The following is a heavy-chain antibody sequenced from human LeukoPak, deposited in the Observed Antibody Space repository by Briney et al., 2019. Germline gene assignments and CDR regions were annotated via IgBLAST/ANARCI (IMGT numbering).Heavy chain of an antibody. Sequence: PGGSLRLSCAASGFTFSSYAMSWVRQAPGKGLGWVSAISGSGGSTYYADSVKGRFTISRDSSKNRLYLQMNRLRAEDTAVYYCAKGHQSRAGGAATSSHYVWGSYRRNYFDYWGQGTLVTVSS. D-gene: IGHD3-16*02. CDR1: GFTFSSYA. J-gene: IGHJ4*02. V-gene: IGHV3-23*01. CDR3: AKGHQSRAGGAATSSHYVWGSYRRNYFDY. CDR2: ISGSGGST.